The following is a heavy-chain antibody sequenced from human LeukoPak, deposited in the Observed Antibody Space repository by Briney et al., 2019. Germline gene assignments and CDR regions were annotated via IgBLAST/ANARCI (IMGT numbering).Heavy chain of an antibody. CDR2: IYYSGRT. D-gene: IGHD3-22*01. CDR1: GDSVSRSDSY. Sequence: SETLSLTCSVSGDSVSRSDSYWDWIRQPPEKGLEWIGTIYYSGRTYYSPSLKSRVTMSVDPSNNQFSLNLRSVTAADTALYYCARRRYYDGSGYLEWGQGTLLSVSS. V-gene: IGHV4-39*01. CDR3: ARRRYYDGSGYLE. J-gene: IGHJ1*01.